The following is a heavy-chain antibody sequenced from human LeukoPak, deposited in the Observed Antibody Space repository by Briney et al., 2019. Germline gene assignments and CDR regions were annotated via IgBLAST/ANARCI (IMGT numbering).Heavy chain of an antibody. CDR3: ATDVHPGNNWFEP. D-gene: IGHD1-1*01. V-gene: IGHV3-30*02. CDR1: GFTFSGFG. J-gene: IGHJ5*02. Sequence: PGGSLRLSCAASGFTFSGFGMHWVRQAPGKGLEWVAFIRYDASNKYYADSVKGRFTISRDNSKNTLYLQMNSLRAEDTAVYYCATDVHPGNNWFEPWGQGTLVTVSS. CDR2: IRYDASNK.